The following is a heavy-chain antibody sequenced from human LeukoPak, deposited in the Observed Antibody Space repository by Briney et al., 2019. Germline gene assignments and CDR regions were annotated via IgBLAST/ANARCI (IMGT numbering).Heavy chain of an antibody. D-gene: IGHD2-2*01. CDR2: ISGSGGST. Sequence: GGSLRLSCAASGFTFSSYAMSWVRQAPGKGLEWVSAISGSGGSTYNADSVKGRFTISRDNSKNTLYLQMNSLRAEDTAVYYCAKGYCSSFTCYADFEDWGQGTLVTVSS. J-gene: IGHJ4*02. CDR1: GFTFSSYA. V-gene: IGHV3-23*01. CDR3: AKGYCSSFTCYADFED.